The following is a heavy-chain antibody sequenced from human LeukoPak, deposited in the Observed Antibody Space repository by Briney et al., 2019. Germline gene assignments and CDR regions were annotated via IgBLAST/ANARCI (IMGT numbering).Heavy chain of an antibody. Sequence: PGGSLRLSCAASGFTFSSYSMNWVRQPPGKGLEWIGEIYHSGSTNYNPSLKSRVTISVDKSKNQFSLKLSSVTAADTAVYYCARRIAAAEAFDIWGQGTMVTVSS. CDR3: ARRIAAAEAFDI. D-gene: IGHD6-13*01. J-gene: IGHJ3*02. V-gene: IGHV4-4*02. CDR2: IYHSGST. CDR1: GFTFSSYSM.